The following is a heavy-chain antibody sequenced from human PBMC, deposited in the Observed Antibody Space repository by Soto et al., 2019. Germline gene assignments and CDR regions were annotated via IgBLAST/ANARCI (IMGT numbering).Heavy chain of an antibody. CDR2: IYYSGST. Sequence: QVQLQESGPGLVKPSQTLSLTCTVSGGSISSGYYWSWIRQHPGKGLEWIGYIYYSGSTYYNPSLKSRVTISVDTSKNQFSLRLSSVTAADTAVYYCARDTDAFDIWGQGTMVTVSS. V-gene: IGHV4-31*03. J-gene: IGHJ3*02. CDR1: GGSISSGYY. CDR3: ARDTDAFDI.